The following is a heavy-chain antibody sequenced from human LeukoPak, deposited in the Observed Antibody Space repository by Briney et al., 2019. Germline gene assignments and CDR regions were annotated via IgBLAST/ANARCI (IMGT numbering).Heavy chain of an antibody. CDR3: ARGQTIGSCTNGVCYGRSRHYYYYYGMDV. D-gene: IGHD2-8*01. J-gene: IGHJ6*02. CDR2: IYYSGST. CDR1: GGSISSGGYY. V-gene: IGHV4-31*03. Sequence: PSQTLSLTCTVSGGSISSGGYYWSWIRQHPGKGLEWIGYIYYSGSTNYNPSLKSRVTISVDTSKNQFSLKLSSVTAADTAVYYCARGQTIGSCTNGVCYGRSRHYYYYYGMDVWGQGTTVTVSS.